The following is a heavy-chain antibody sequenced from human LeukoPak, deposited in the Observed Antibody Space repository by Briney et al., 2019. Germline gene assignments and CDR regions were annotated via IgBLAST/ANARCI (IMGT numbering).Heavy chain of an antibody. CDR2: ISYDGSNK. Sequence: PGGSLRLSCAASGFTFISYGMHWVRQAPGKGLEWVAVISYDGSNKYYADSVKGRFTISRDNSKNTLYLQMNSLRAEDTAVYYCAKDTAVRYRLINWFDPWGQGTLVTVSS. V-gene: IGHV3-30*18. D-gene: IGHD3-16*02. CDR3: AKDTAVRYRLINWFDP. J-gene: IGHJ5*02. CDR1: GFTFISYG.